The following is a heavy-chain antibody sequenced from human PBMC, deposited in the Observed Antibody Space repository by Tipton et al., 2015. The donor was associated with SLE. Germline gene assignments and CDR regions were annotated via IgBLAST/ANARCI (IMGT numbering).Heavy chain of an antibody. CDR2: IYHSGST. CDR1: GYSISSGYY. V-gene: IGHV4-38-2*01. CDR3: ASFGYSSGWYAFDY. Sequence: TLSLTCDVSGYSISSGYYWGWIRQPPGKGLEWIGSIYHSGSTYYNPSLKSRVTISVDTSKNQFSLKLSSVTAADTAVYYCASFGYSSGWYAFDYWGQGTLVTVSS. J-gene: IGHJ4*02. D-gene: IGHD6-19*01.